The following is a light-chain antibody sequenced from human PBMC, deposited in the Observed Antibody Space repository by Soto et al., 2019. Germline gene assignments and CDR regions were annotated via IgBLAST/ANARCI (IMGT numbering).Light chain of an antibody. CDR2: EGS. J-gene: IGLJ1*01. Sequence: QAVVTQPASVSGSPGQSITISCTGTSSDVGSYNLVSWYQQHPGKAPKLMIYEGSKRPSGVSNRFSGSKSGNTASLTISGLQAEDEADYYCCSYAGSSPVFGTGTKLTVL. CDR1: SSDVGSYNL. CDR3: CSYAGSSPV. V-gene: IGLV2-23*01.